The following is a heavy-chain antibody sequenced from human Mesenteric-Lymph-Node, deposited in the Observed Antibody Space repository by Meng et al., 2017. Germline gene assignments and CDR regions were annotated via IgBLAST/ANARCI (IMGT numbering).Heavy chain of an antibody. V-gene: IGHV3-7*01. CDR1: GFTFSSYG. D-gene: IGHD3-9*01. J-gene: IGHJ4*02. Sequence: GESLKISCAASGFTFSSYGMHWVRQATGKGLEWVANIKQDGSEKYYVDSVRGRFIISRDNARNSLYLQMNSLRVEDTAVYYCARDLRYFDYWGQGTLVTVSS. CDR3: ARDLRYFDY. CDR2: IKQDGSEK.